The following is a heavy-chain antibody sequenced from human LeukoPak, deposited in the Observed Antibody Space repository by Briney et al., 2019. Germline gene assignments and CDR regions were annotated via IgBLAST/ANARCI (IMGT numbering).Heavy chain of an antibody. J-gene: IGHJ6*02. CDR3: ARPLAVAENYYYYGMDV. Sequence: GGSLRLSCAASGFTFSSYGMHWVRQAPGKGLEWVAFIRYDGSNKYYADSVKGRFTISRDNSKNTLYLQMNSLRAEDTAVYYCARPLAVAENYYYYGMDVWGQGTTVTVSS. V-gene: IGHV3-30*02. CDR2: IRYDGSNK. D-gene: IGHD6-19*01. CDR1: GFTFSSYG.